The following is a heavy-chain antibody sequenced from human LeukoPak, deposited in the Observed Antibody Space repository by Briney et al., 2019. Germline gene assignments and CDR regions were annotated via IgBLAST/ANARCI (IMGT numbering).Heavy chain of an antibody. J-gene: IGHJ4*02. V-gene: IGHV3-30*04. CDR3: ARERLYCSSTSCYSGGFDY. CDR2: ISYDGSNK. Sequence: GRSLRLSCAASGFTFSSYAMHWVRQAPGKGLEWVAVISYDGSNKYYADSAKGRFTISRDNSKNTLYLQMNSLRAEDTAVYYCARERLYCSSTSCYSGGFDYWGQGTLVTVSS. CDR1: GFTFSSYA. D-gene: IGHD2-2*01.